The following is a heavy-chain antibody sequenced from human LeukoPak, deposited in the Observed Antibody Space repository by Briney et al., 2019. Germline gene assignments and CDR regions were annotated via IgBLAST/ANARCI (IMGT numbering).Heavy chain of an antibody. J-gene: IGHJ6*02. CDR3: ARWHYYGSGSPYYYYAMDV. Sequence: SEILSLTCTVSGGSIDNYYWNWIRQPAGKGLEWIGRIYTSGSMNYNPSFKSRVTMSVDTSKNQFSLKLSSVTAADTAVYFCARWHYYGSGSPYYYYAMDVWGQGTTVTVSS. V-gene: IGHV4-4*07. CDR1: GGSIDNYY. D-gene: IGHD3-10*01. CDR2: IYTSGSM.